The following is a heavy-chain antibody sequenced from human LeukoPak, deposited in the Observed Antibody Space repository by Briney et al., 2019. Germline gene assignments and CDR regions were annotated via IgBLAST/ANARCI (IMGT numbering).Heavy chain of an antibody. CDR2: IRYDGSNK. V-gene: IGHV3-30*02. J-gene: IGHJ6*03. CDR1: GFTFSSYG. Sequence: GGSLRLSCAASGFTFSSYGMHWVRQAPGKGLEWVAFIRYDGSNKYYADSVKGRFTISRDNSKNTLYLQTNSLRAEDTAVYYCAKGVWPYYYYYMDVWGKGTTVTISS. CDR3: AKGVWPYYYYYMDV.